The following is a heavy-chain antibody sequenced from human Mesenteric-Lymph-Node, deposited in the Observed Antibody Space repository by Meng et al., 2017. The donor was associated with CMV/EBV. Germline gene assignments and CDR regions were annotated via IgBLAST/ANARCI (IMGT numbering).Heavy chain of an antibody. CDR3: ARDEYSYGFSCYFDY. D-gene: IGHD5-18*01. V-gene: IGHV3-48*04. CDR1: GFTFSSYS. CDR2: ISSSSTI. J-gene: IGHJ4*02. Sequence: GESLKISCAASGFTFSSYSMNWVRQAPGKGLEWVSYISSSSTIYYADSVKGRFTISRDNAKNSLYLQMNSLRAEDTAVYYCARDEYSYGFSCYFDYWGQGTLVTVSS.